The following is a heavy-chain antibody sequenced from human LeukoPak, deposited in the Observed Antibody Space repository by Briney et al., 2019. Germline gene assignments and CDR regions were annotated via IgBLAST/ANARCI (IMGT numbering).Heavy chain of an antibody. CDR1: GYSIGSGNY. CDR3: AKTSGGGGHDS. Sequence: PSETLSLTCSVSGYSIGSGNYWAWIRQPPGKGLEWIGCVYHSGTHYKSSLTSRVTISMDTSKNQFSLRVTSVPAADSAFYYCAKTSGGGGHDSWGQGALVTISS. J-gene: IGHJ5*01. D-gene: IGHD6-19*01. V-gene: IGHV4-38-2*02. CDR2: VYHSGT.